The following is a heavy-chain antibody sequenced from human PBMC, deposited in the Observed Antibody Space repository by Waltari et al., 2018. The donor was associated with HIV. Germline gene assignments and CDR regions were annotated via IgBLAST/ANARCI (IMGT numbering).Heavy chain of an antibody. CDR3: ARSLRDWYGSFDY. D-gene: IGHD3-9*01. CDR2: IKQDGSEK. CDR1: GFTFRSSW. Sequence: EVQLVESGGGLVQPGGSLRLSCAASGFTFRSSWMSWVRQAPGKGLEWVANIKQDGSEKNYVDSVKGRFTISRDSAKNSLYLQMNSLRAEDTAVYYCARSLRDWYGSFDYWGQGTLVTVSS. V-gene: IGHV3-7*01. J-gene: IGHJ4*02.